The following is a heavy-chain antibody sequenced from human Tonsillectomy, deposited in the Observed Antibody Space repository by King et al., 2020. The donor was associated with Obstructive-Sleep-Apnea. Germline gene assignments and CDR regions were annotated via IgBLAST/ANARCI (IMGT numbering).Heavy chain of an antibody. V-gene: IGHV1-46*01. D-gene: IGHD3-9*01. CDR1: GYTFTSYY. CDR3: AREYAHNILTEYFDY. J-gene: IGHJ4*02. CDR2: INPSGGST. Sequence: QLVQSGAEVKKPGASVKVSCKASGYTFTSYYMHWVRQGPGQGLEWMGIINPSGGSTSYAQKVQGRGTMTRETATSTVYMELSSRGSEDTAVYYCAREYAHNILTEYFDYWGQGTLVTVSS.